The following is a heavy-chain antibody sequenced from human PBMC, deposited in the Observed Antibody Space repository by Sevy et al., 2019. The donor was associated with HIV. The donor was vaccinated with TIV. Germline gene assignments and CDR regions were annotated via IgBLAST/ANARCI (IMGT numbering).Heavy chain of an antibody. CDR1: GFTFSDYY. Sequence: GGSLRLSCAASGFTFSDYYMSWIRQAPGKGLEWVSYISSGSGTIHYADSVKDRFTISRDNAKNSLFLQMNSLRDEDTAIYYCARPYCSGDDCYSELDYWGQGILVTVSS. V-gene: IGHV3-11*04. D-gene: IGHD2-15*01. J-gene: IGHJ4*02. CDR3: ARPYCSGDDCYSELDY. CDR2: ISSGSGTI.